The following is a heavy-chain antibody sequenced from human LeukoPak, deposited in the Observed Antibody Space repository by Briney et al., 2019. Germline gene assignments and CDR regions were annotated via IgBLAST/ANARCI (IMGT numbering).Heavy chain of an antibody. Sequence: SETLSLTCTVSDGSISNYYWNWLRQSPGKGLEWIGYIYNSGTTSYNPSLSSRVTISVDTSKNQFSLKLTSVTAADTAVYYCARVIGYCSSTSCFGYFDYWGQGTLVTVSS. CDR3: ARVIGYCSSTSCFGYFDY. V-gene: IGHV4-59*08. D-gene: IGHD2-2*01. J-gene: IGHJ4*02. CDR1: DGSISNYY. CDR2: IYNSGTT.